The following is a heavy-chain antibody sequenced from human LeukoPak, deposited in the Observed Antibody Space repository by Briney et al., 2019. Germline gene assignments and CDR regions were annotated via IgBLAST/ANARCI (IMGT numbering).Heavy chain of an antibody. CDR2: INHSGST. D-gene: IGHD5-18*01. CDR3: ARAAIQLWTNFDY. Sequence: SETLSLTCAVYGGSFSGYYWSWIRQPPGKGLEWIGEINHSGSTNYNPSLKSRVTISVDTSKNQFSLKLSSVTAADTAVYYCARAAIQLWTNFDYWGQGTLVTVSS. J-gene: IGHJ4*02. CDR1: GGSFSGYY. V-gene: IGHV4-34*01.